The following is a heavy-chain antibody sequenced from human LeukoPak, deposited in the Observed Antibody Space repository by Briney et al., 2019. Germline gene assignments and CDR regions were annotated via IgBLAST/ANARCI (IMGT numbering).Heavy chain of an antibody. Sequence: GGSLRLSCAASGFTFSSYWMSWVRQAPGKGLEWVANIKQDGSEKYYVDSVKGRFTISRDNAKNSLYLQMNSLRAEDTAVYYCARVYGDYGDYYFDYWGQGTLVTVSS. CDR1: GFTFSSYW. J-gene: IGHJ4*02. D-gene: IGHD4-17*01. CDR2: IKQDGSEK. CDR3: ARVYGDYGDYYFDY. V-gene: IGHV3-7*01.